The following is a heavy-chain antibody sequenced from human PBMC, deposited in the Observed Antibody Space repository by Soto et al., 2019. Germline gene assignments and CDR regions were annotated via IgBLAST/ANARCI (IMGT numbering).Heavy chain of an antibody. CDR2: TYYRSKWYN. Sequence: SQTLSLTCAISGDSVSSNSAAWNWIRQSPSSGLEWLGRTYYRSKWYNDYAVSVKSRVTINPDTSKNQFSLQLNSVTPEDTAVYYSARVGLPARYYYYGMDVWGQGTTVTFSS. V-gene: IGHV6-1*01. D-gene: IGHD3-16*02. J-gene: IGHJ6*02. CDR1: GDSVSSNSAA. CDR3: ARVGLPARYYYYGMDV.